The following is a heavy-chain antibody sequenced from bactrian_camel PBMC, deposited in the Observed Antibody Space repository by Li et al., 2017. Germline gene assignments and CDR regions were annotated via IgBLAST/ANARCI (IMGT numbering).Heavy chain of an antibody. CDR3: AAGGGNGAFCYTGERSMDY. CDR2: ANSDGSA. V-gene: IGHV3S53*01. Sequence: HVQLVESGGGSVETGGSLKLSCTTSGAPFDDGDMGWYRQAPGKEREGVASANSDGSASYADSVKGRFTISRDNGKRTLYLQMNSLKPEDTAMYYCAAGGGNGAFCYTGERSMDYWGQGTQVTVS. CDR1: GAPFDDGD. J-gene: IGHJ4*01. D-gene: IGHD2*01.